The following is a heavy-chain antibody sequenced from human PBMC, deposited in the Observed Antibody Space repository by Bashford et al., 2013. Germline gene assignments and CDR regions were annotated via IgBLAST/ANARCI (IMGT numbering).Heavy chain of an antibody. Sequence: GGSLRLSCAASGFNIGDYGMNWVRRAPGKGLEWVSYISSTGSTKYYADSVKGRFTISRDNAQNSVSLQVDSLRDEDTAIYYCARDTPRLAATILGINFWGQGTPVTVSS. CDR2: ISSTGSTK. J-gene: IGHJ4*02. CDR1: GFNIGDYG. V-gene: IGHV3-48*02. D-gene: IGHD6-25*01. CDR3: ARDTPRLAATILGINF.